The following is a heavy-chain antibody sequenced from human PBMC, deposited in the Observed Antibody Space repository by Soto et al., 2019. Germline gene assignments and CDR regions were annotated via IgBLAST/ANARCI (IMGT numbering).Heavy chain of an antibody. CDR2: IYGGGNGP. J-gene: IGHJ4*02. CDR3: AKMEGMDPWAYSFDY. CDR1: GFTFSDFA. D-gene: IGHD2-2*03. V-gene: IGHV3-23*01. Sequence: EVQVLESGGGLVQPGGSLRLSCAATGFTFSDFAMSWVRQAPGKGLEWVSRIYGGGNGPHYADSVKGRVTISRDNSKNALYLRMNSVRAEDTAVYYCAKMEGMDPWAYSFDYWGQGTLVTVSS.